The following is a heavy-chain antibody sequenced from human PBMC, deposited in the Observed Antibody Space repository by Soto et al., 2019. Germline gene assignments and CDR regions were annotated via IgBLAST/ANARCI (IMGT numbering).Heavy chain of an antibody. J-gene: IGHJ6*02. Sequence: PSETLSLTCAVSGYSISSGYYWGWIRQPPGKGLEWIGNVHHSGITYYNPSLKSRVSISLDTSKNHYSLNLSSVTAADTAVYYCARAGDTMIRGVIRMNYYGMDVWGHGTTVTVSS. CDR2: VHHSGIT. D-gene: IGHD3-10*01. V-gene: IGHV4-38-2*01. CDR3: ARAGDTMIRGVIRMNYYGMDV. CDR1: GYSISSGYY.